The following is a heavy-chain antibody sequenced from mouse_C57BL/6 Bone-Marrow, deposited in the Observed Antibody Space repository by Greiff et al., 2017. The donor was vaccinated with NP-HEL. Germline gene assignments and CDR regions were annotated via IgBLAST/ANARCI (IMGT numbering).Heavy chain of an antibody. J-gene: IGHJ2*01. CDR2: IRNKANGYTT. Sequence: EVQRVESGGGLVQPGGSLSLSCAASGFTFTDYYMSWVRQPPGKALEWLGFIRNKANGYTTEYSASVKGRFTISRDNSQSILYLQMNALRAEDSATYYCARSQGYFDYWGKGTTLTVSS. CDR1: GFTFTDYY. D-gene: IGHD6-2*01. V-gene: IGHV7-3*01. CDR3: ARSQGYFDY.